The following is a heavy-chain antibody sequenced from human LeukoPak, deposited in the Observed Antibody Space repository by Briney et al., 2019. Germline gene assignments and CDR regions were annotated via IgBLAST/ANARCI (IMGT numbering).Heavy chain of an antibody. D-gene: IGHD3-10*01. V-gene: IGHV4-39*02. CDR2: IYYSRNT. Sequence: PSETLSLTRTFSGCSNRSSSYHWVWIPQPPGKGLEWIGSIYYSRNTYYNPSLKSRVTISVDPSKNHFSSTLSSVTAPDTAVYYCSRGAPAYFDYWGQGTLVTVSS. CDR3: SRGAPAYFDY. CDR1: GCSNRSSSYH. J-gene: IGHJ4*02.